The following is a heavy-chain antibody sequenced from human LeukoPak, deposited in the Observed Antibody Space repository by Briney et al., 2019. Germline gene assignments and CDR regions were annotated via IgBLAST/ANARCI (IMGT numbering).Heavy chain of an antibody. CDR3: TKAGIAVPATPDY. CDR1: GFTFSSYS. V-gene: IGHV3-23*01. CDR2: ISSGGGTT. J-gene: IGHJ4*02. Sequence: GGSLRLSCAASGFTFSSYSMNWVRQAPGKGLEWVSGISSGGGTTYYADSVKGRFIISRDNSKNTLYLQMDSLRAEDTAVYYCTKAGIAVPATPDYWGQGTLVTVSS. D-gene: IGHD6-19*01.